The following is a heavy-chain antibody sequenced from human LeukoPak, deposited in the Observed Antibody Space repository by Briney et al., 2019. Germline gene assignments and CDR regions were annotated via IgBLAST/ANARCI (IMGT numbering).Heavy chain of an antibody. CDR3: SRDGGEGGNSAFDI. D-gene: IGHD3-16*01. CDR1: GFPFSDYI. CDR2: IRRGANSYTT. V-gene: IGHV3-72*01. Sequence: GSLRLSCAASGFPFSDYILDWVRQAPGKGLEWVGRIRRGANSYTTEYAASVKGRFTISRDDSKNSLYLHMNSLKTEDTAVYHCSRDGGEGGNSAFDIWGQGTMVTVSS. J-gene: IGHJ3*02.